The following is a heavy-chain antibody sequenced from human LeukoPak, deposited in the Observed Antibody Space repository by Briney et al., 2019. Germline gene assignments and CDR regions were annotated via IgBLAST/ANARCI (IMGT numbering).Heavy chain of an antibody. CDR2: IIPIFGTA. J-gene: IGHJ5*02. Sequence: PVKVSCKASGGTFSSYAISWVRQAPGQGLEWMGGIIPIFGTANYAQKFQGRVTITADKSTSTAYMELSSLRSEDTAVYYCARDDAEWVAAAGLNWFDPWGQGTLVTVSS. CDR1: GGTFSSYA. D-gene: IGHD6-13*01. V-gene: IGHV1-69*06. CDR3: ARDDAEWVAAAGLNWFDP.